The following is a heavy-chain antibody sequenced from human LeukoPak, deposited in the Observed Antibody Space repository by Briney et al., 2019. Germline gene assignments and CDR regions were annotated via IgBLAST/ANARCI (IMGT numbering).Heavy chain of an antibody. J-gene: IGHJ4*02. Sequence: GGSLRLSCAASGFTFSSYWMHWVRQAPGKGLVWVSRINSDGSSTSYADSVKGRFTISRDNVKNTLYLQMNSLRAEDTAVYYCARDGDYASFDYWGQGTLVTVSS. V-gene: IGHV3-74*01. D-gene: IGHD4-17*01. CDR2: INSDGSST. CDR1: GFTFSSYW. CDR3: ARDGDYASFDY.